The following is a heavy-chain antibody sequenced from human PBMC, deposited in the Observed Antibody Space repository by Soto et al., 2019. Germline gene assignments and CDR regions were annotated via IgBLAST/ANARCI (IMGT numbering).Heavy chain of an antibody. J-gene: IGHJ4*02. V-gene: IGHV3-9*01. CDR1: VWTCCDYS. D-gene: IGHD1-1*01. CDR2: ISWNSGSI. Sequence: SXRLSWSAAVWTCCDYSMHLFRQAPGKGLECVSGISWNSGSIGYADPVNGRFTISRDNAKNSLYLQMNSLRAEDTALYYCAKDIRRRTQYYFEYCGQRPL. CDR3: AKDIRRRTQYYFEY.